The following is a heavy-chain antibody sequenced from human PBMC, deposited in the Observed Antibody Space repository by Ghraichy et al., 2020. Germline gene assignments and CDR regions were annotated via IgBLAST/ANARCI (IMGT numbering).Heavy chain of an antibody. Sequence: GESLNISCAASGFAFSNAWMSWVRQAPGKGLEWVGRTKSETSGGTIEYAAPVQHRFTISRDDSKNTLYLQMNSLKTEDTAVYYCTTNLAYWGRGTLVTVSS. J-gene: IGHJ4*02. D-gene: IGHD1-14*01. CDR2: TKSETSGGTI. V-gene: IGHV3-15*01. CDR3: TTNLAY. CDR1: GFAFSNAW.